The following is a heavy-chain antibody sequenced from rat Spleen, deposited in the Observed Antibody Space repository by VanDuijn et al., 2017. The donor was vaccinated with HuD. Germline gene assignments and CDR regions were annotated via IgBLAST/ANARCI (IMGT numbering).Heavy chain of an antibody. D-gene: IGHD1-4*01. CDR2: ISYSGVT. CDR3: ASPRPGYPFAY. Sequence: EVQLQESGPGLVKPSQSLSLTCSVTGYSITSGYGWNWIRKFPGNKMEWMGYISYSGVTSYNPSLKGRVSITRDTSKNQFFLQLNSVTTEDTATYYCASPRPGYPFAYWGQGTLVTVSS. J-gene: IGHJ3*01. V-gene: IGHV3-1*01. CDR1: GYSITSGY.